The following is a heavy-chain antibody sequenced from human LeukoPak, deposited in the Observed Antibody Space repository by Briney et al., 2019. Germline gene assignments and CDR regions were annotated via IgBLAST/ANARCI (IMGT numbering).Heavy chain of an antibody. D-gene: IGHD3-22*01. CDR1: GFTVSTNC. CDR3: GKENYYNSSAYLDY. V-gene: IGHV3-30*18. Sequence: PGGSLRLSCAASGFTVSTNCMIWVRQAPGKGLEWVAVISNDGSKKNYGDSVKGRFTISRDNSKNTLFLQMNSRRAEDTAVYFLGKENYYNSSAYLDYWGQGTLVTVSS. J-gene: IGHJ4*02. CDR2: ISNDGSKK.